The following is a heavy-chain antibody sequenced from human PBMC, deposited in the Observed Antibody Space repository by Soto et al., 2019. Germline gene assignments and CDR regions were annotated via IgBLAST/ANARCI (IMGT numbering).Heavy chain of an antibody. CDR2: IDGSGGTT. J-gene: IGHJ5*02. V-gene: IGHV3-23*01. CDR3: AKNSGWFNT. CDR1: GFPFSSTD. D-gene: IGHD3-10*01. Sequence: GGSLRLSCAASGFPFSSTDMTWVRQAPGKGLDWVSTIDGSGGTTYYTDSVKGRFTISRDNSMNTVYLQMNSLRADDTALYYCAKNSGWFNTWGQGALVTVSS.